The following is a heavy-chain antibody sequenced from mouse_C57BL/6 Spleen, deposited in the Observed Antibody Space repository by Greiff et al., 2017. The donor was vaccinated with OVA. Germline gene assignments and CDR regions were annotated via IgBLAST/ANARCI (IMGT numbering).Heavy chain of an antibody. CDR2: ISYDGSN. CDR3: ARTYGNYDWFAY. D-gene: IGHD2-1*01. V-gene: IGHV3-6*01. CDR1: GYSITSGYY. Sequence: EVQLQESGPGLVKPSQSLSLTCSVTGYSITSGYYWNWIRQFPGNKLEWMGYISYDGSNNYNPSLKNRISITRDTSKNQFFLKLNSVTTEDTATYYCARTYGNYDWFAYWGQGTLVTVSA. J-gene: IGHJ3*01.